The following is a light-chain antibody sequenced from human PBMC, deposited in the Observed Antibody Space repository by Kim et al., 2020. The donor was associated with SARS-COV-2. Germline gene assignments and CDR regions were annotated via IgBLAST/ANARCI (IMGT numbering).Light chain of an antibody. Sequence: QSVLTQPPSASGTPGQRVTISCSGYSSNIGNSAVNWYQQLPGMAPKLLIYNDNQRPSGVPDRFSGSKSGTSASLAISGLQSEDEADYYCAAWNDSLNGYVFGTGTKVTVL. J-gene: IGLJ1*01. CDR3: AAWNDSLNGYV. CDR1: SSNIGNSA. CDR2: NDN. V-gene: IGLV1-44*01.